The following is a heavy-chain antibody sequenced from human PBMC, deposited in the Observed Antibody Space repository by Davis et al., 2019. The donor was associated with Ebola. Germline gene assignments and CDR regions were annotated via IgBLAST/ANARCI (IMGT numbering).Heavy chain of an antibody. J-gene: IGHJ5*02. D-gene: IGHD6-13*01. Sequence: AASVKVSCKASGYTFTSYGITWVRQAPGQGLEWMGWINPHNGNTNYAQSVQGRVTMATDTSTSTAYMELRSLRSDDTAVYYCATTIAALGWFDPWGQGTLVTVSS. V-gene: IGHV1-18*04. CDR1: GYTFTSYG. CDR3: ATTIAALGWFDP. CDR2: INPHNGNT.